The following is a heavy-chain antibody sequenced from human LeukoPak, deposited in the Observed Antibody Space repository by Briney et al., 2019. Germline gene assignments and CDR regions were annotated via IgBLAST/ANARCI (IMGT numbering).Heavy chain of an antibody. CDR3: ARAGLPMLSSSGWFDP. V-gene: IGHV3-48*04. CDR2: ISSSSSTI. CDR1: GFTFSSYS. D-gene: IGHD2-8*01. Sequence: GGSLRLSCAASGFTFSSYSMNWVRQAPGKGLEWVSYISSSSSTIYYADSVKGRFTISRDNAKNSLYLQMNSLRAEDTAVYYCARAGLPMLSSSGWFDPWGQGTLVTVSS. J-gene: IGHJ5*02.